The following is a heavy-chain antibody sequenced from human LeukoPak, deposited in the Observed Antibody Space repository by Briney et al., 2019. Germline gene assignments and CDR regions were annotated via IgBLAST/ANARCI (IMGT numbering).Heavy chain of an antibody. V-gene: IGHV3-30*18. CDR2: ISYDGSNK. J-gene: IGHJ4*02. CDR3: AKLLYYYDSSQPY. Sequence: GGSLRLSCAASGFTFSRYGMHWVRQAPGKGLEWVTAISYDGSNKYYADSVKGRFTISRDNSKNTLYLQMNSLRAEDTAVYYCAKLLYYYDSSQPYWGQGTLVTVSS. D-gene: IGHD3-22*01. CDR1: GFTFSRYG.